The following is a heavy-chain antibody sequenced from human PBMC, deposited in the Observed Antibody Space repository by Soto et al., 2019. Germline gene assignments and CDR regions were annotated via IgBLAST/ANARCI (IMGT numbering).Heavy chain of an antibody. V-gene: IGHV1-69*02. J-gene: IGHJ3*02. D-gene: IGHD5-12*01. CDR2: IIPILGIA. CDR3: ARVRLGREHHDAFDI. CDR1: GGTFSSYT. Sequence: QVQLVQSGAEVKKPGSSVKVSCKASGGTFSSYTISWVRQAPGQGLEWMGRIIPILGIANYAQKFQGRVTITADKSTSTAYMELSSLRSEDTAVYYCARVRLGREHHDAFDIWGQGTMVTVSS.